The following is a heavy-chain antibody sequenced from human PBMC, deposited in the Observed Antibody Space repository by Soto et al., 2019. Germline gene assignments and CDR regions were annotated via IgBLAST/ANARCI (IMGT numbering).Heavy chain of an antibody. CDR2: IYYSGST. V-gene: IGHV4-39*01. CDR3: ANLIAAGGYYYYYMDV. D-gene: IGHD6-13*01. CDR1: GGSISSSSYY. Sequence: SETLSLTCTVSGGSISSSSYYWGWIRQPPGKGLEWIGSIYYSGSTYYNPSLKSRVTISVDTSKNQFSLKLSSVTAADTAVYYCANLIAAGGYYYYYMDVWGKGTTVTVSS. J-gene: IGHJ6*03.